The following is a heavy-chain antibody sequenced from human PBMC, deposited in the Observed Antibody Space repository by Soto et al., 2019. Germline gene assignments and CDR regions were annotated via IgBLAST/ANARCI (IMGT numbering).Heavy chain of an antibody. CDR2: ISYDGSNK. CDR1: GFTFSSYA. V-gene: IGHV3-30-3*01. J-gene: IGHJ4*02. CDR3: ARLRLEYSSSPDFDY. D-gene: IGHD6-6*01. Sequence: GGSLRLSCAASGFTFSSYAMHWVRQAPGKGLEWVAVISYDGSNKYYADSVKGRFTISRDNSKNTLYLQMNSLRAEDTAVYYCARLRLEYSSSPDFDYWGQGTLVTVS.